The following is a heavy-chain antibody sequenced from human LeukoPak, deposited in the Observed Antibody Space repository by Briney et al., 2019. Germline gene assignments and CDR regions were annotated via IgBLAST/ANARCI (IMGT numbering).Heavy chain of an antibody. CDR2: ISYDGSNK. CDR3: ARDWGLDYYDSSGYYDY. Sequence: GRSLRLSCAASGFTFSSYAMHWVRQAPGKGLEWVAVISYDGSNKYYADSVKGRFTISRDNSKNTLYLQMNSLRAEDTAVYYCARDWGLDYYDSSGYYDYWGQGTLVTVSS. V-gene: IGHV3-30-3*01. D-gene: IGHD3-22*01. CDR1: GFTFSSYA. J-gene: IGHJ4*02.